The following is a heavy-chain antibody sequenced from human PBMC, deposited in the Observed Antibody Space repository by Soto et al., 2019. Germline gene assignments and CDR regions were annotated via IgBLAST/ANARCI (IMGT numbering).Heavy chain of an antibody. D-gene: IGHD3-22*01. J-gene: IGHJ4*02. CDR3: ATHPVNYYDSSGYYSG. CDR1: GYTLTELA. Sequence: ASVKVSCKVSGYTLTELAMHWVRQAPGKGLEWMGGFDPEDGETIYAQKFQGRVTMTEDTSTDTAYMELSSLRSEDTAVYYCATHPVNYYDSSGYYSGWGQGTLVTVS. V-gene: IGHV1-24*01. CDR2: FDPEDGET.